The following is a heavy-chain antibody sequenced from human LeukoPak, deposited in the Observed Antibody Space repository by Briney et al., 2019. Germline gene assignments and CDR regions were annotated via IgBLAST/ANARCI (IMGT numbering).Heavy chain of an antibody. D-gene: IGHD3-3*01. J-gene: IGHJ5*02. CDR1: GGSFSGYY. Sequence: SETLSLTCAVYGGSFSGYYWKWIRQPPGKGLEWIGEINPSGSTKYNPSLKSRLTISLDTSKNQFSLKLSSVTAADTAVYYCARADTMDWFDPWGQGTLVTVSS. CDR2: INPSGST. CDR3: ARADTMDWFDP. V-gene: IGHV4-34*01.